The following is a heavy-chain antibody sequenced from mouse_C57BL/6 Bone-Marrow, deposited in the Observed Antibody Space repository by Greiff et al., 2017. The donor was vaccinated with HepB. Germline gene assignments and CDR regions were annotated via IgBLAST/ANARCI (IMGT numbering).Heavy chain of an antibody. J-gene: IGHJ3*01. D-gene: IGHD1-1*01. CDR1: GYTFTSYW. CDR2: IDPSDSST. Sequence: QVQLQQPGAELVKPGASVKLSCKASGYTFTSYWMQWVKQRPGQGLEWIGEIDPSDSSTNYNPKFKGKATWTVDTSSSTAYMQLRSRTTEDAAVYYCARDGNGFAYWGQGTLVTVSA. V-gene: IGHV1-50*01. CDR3: ARDGNGFAY.